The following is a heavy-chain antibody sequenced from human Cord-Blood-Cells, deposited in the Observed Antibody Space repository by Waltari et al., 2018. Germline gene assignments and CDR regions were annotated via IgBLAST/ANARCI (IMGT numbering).Heavy chain of an antibody. J-gene: IGHJ6*02. CDR1: GYTFTSYG. CDR2: ISAYNGNT. Sequence: QVQLVQSGAEVKKPGASVKVSCKASGYTFTSYGISWVRPAPGQGLEWMGWISAYNGNTNYAQKLQGRVTMTTDTSTSTAYMELRSLRSDDTAVYYCARDVAPIAAAGYYYYGMDVWGQGTTVTVSS. CDR3: ARDVAPIAAAGYYYYGMDV. D-gene: IGHD6-13*01. V-gene: IGHV1-18*01.